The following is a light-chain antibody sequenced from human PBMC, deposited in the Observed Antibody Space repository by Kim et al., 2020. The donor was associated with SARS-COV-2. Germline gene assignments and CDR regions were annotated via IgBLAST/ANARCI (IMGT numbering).Light chain of an antibody. Sequence: GQPVHHACTGTSNDVGNYDYVAGYQHHPGKAPKLIISDVSERPSGVPDRCSALKSGNTASLTISGLQAEDEADYYCCSYAGTYIFVFGGGTQLTVL. J-gene: IGLJ3*02. CDR2: DVS. V-gene: IGLV2-11*01. CDR1: SNDVGNYDY. CDR3: CSYAGTYIFV.